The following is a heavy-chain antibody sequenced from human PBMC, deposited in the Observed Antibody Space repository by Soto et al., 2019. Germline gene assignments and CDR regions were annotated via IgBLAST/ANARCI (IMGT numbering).Heavy chain of an antibody. Sequence: PSETLSLTCTVSGGSVSSGSYYWSWIRQPPGKGLEWIGYIYYSGSTNYNPSLKSRVTISVDTSKNQFSLKLSSVTAADTAVYYCARRRIWFDPWGQGTLVTVSS. J-gene: IGHJ5*02. V-gene: IGHV4-61*01. CDR1: GGSVSSGSYY. CDR3: ARRRIWFDP. CDR2: IYYSGST.